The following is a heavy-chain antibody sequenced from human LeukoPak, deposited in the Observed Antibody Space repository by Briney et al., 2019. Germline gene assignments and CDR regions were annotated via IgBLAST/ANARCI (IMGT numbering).Heavy chain of an antibody. D-gene: IGHD1-26*01. CDR3: ARPLEVGATTPFNY. CDR1: GGSISSGGYY. J-gene: IGHJ4*02. V-gene: IGHV4-31*03. CDR2: IYYSGST. Sequence: PSETLSLTCTVSGGSISSGGYYWSWIRQHPGKGLEWIGYIYYSGSTYYNPSLKSRVTISVDTSKNQFSLKLSSVTAADTAVYYCARPLEVGATTPFNYWGQGTLVTVSS.